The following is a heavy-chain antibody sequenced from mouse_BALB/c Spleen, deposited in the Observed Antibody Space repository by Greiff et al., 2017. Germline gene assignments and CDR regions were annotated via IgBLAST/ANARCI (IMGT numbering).Heavy chain of an antibody. V-gene: IGHV1-7*01. CDR1: GYTFTSYW. CDR3: ARKGDGYPWFAY. CDR2: INPSTGYT. D-gene: IGHD2-3*01. Sequence: VQLQQSGAELAKPGASVKMSCKASGYTFTSYWMHWVKQRPGQGLEWIGYINPSTGYTEYNQKFKDKATLTADKSSSTAYMQLSSLTSEDSAVYYCARKGDGYPWFAYWGQGTLVTVSA. J-gene: IGHJ3*01.